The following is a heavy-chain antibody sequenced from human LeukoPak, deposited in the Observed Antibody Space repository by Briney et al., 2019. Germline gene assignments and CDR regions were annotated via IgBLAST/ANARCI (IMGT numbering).Heavy chain of an antibody. V-gene: IGHV3-66*01. Sequence: GGSLRLSCAASGFTVSTNYMSWVRQAPGRGLEWVSIIYSGGTTYYADSVKGRFTISRDNSKNTLYLQMNSLRAEDTAVYYCAKGLGGATSSYYFDYWGQGTLVTVSS. D-gene: IGHD1-26*01. CDR2: IYSGGTT. J-gene: IGHJ4*02. CDR1: GFTVSTNY. CDR3: AKGLGGATSSYYFDY.